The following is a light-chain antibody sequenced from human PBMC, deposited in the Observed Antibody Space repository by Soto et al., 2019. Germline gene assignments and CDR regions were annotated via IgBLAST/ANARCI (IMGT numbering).Light chain of an antibody. CDR3: QVWDSRRDQCV. CDR1: NIGDKD. CDR2: DST. J-gene: IGLJ3*02. Sequence: SYALAQPPSVSVAPRQTARITCGGKNIGDKDVHWYQQKPGQAPVLVVYDSTDRPSGVPERFSGSNSGNTASLTISGVEAGDEADYYCQVWDSRRDQCVFGGGTKLTV. V-gene: IGLV3-21*02.